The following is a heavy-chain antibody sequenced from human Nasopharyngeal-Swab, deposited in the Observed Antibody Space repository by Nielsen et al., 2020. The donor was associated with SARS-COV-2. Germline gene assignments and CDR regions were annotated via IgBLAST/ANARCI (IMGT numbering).Heavy chain of an antibody. CDR3: ARGSGYCSGGSCYSSGCPRMNNWFDP. CDR2: INPNSGGT. D-gene: IGHD2-15*01. V-gene: IGHV1-2*06. J-gene: IGHJ5*02. Sequence: WVRQAPGQGLEWMGRINPNSGGTNYAQKFQGRVTMTRDTSISTAYMELSRLRSDDTAVYYCARGSGYCSGGSCYSSGCPRMNNWFDPWGQGTLVTVSS.